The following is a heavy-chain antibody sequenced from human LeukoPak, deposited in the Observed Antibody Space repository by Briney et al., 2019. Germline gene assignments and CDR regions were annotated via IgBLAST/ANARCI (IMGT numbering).Heavy chain of an antibody. J-gene: IGHJ4*02. Sequence: GGSLRLSCAASGFTFSNYSMGCARQAPGKGQEWVPGVSGSGGSIKYAGSVKGRFNISRDNSKHTLYLQMNSLRAEDTAVYYCAKDHYYGSGSTDWGQGTLVTVSS. V-gene: IGHV3-23*01. CDR2: VSGSGGSI. D-gene: IGHD3-10*01. CDR3: AKDHYYGSGSTD. CDR1: GFTFSNYS.